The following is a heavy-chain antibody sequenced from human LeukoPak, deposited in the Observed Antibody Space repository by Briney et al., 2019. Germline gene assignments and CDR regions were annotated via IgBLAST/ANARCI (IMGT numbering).Heavy chain of an antibody. J-gene: IGHJ6*03. CDR1: GGSIGSSTYY. CDR3: ARERLSYYYMDA. Sequence: SETLSLTCTVSGGSIGSSTYYWGWIRQPPGKGLEWIGSIYYNGDTYYSPSLQSRVSISVATSKNQFSLKLSSVTAADTAVYYCARERLSYYYMDAWGKGTTVTVSS. V-gene: IGHV4-39*07. D-gene: IGHD1-1*01. CDR2: IYYNGDT.